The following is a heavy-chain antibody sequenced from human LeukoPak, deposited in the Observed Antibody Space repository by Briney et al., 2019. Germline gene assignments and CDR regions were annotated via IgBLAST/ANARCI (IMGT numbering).Heavy chain of an antibody. CDR3: AKGRILVGADFDY. D-gene: IGHD1-26*01. J-gene: IGHJ4*02. V-gene: IGHV3-23*01. CDR1: GFTFSNYA. CDR2: ISGSGSST. Sequence: GGSLRLSCAASGFTFSNYAMTWVRQAPGKGLEWVSGISGSGSSTYYADSVKGRFTLSRDYPKNTLYLQMNSLRAEDTAVYYCAKGRILVGADFDYWGQGTLVTVSS.